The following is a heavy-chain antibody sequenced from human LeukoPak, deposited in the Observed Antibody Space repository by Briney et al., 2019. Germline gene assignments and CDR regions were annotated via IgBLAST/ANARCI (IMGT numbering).Heavy chain of an antibody. Sequence: GGSLRLSCAASGFTFSSYAMSWVRQAPGQGLEWVSAISGSGGSTYYADSVKGRFTISRDNSKSTLYLQMNSLRAEDTAVYYCAKGAYDYIEIAYFDYWGQGSLVTVSS. V-gene: IGHV3-23*01. CDR2: ISGSGGST. CDR1: GFTFSSYA. CDR3: AKGAYDYIEIAYFDY. J-gene: IGHJ4*02. D-gene: IGHD5-12*01.